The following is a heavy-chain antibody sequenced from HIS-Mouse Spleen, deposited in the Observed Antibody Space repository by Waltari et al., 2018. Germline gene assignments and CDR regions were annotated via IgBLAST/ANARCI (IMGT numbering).Heavy chain of an antibody. Sequence: QVQLQEPGPGLVQPSQTLSLTCTVSGGSMRRGGYSWSWIRQHPGKGLEWIGYSYYRGATAYNPSLKSRVTISVDTSKTRFSVELSSVTAADTAVYCCAREVRGVAARPYVDYWGQGTLVTVSS. CDR1: GGSMRRGGYS. V-gene: IGHV4-31*03. D-gene: IGHD6-6*01. CDR3: AREVRGVAARPYVDY. CDR2: SYYRGAT. J-gene: IGHJ4*02.